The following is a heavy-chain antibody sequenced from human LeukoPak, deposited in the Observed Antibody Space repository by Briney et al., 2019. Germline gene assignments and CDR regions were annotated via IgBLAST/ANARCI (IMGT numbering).Heavy chain of an antibody. CDR2: ISAYNGNT. D-gene: IGHD2-2*01. V-gene: IGHV1-18*04. CDR3: ARADIVVVPAAMSLTYYYYGMDV. J-gene: IGHJ6*04. CDR1: GYTFTSYG. Sequence: VSVKVSCKASGYTFTSYGISWVRQAPGQGLEWMGWISAYNGNTNYAQKLQGRVTMTTDTSTSTAYMELRSLRSDDTAVYYCARADIVVVPAAMSLTYYYYGMDVWGKGTTVTVSS.